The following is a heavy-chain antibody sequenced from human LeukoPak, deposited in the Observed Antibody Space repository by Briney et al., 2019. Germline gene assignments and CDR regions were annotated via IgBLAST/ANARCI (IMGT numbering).Heavy chain of an antibody. CDR1: GGSISSYY. Sequence: SETLSLTCTVSGGSISSYYWSWIRQPPGKGLGWIGYIYYTGSTNYNPSLKSRVTISVDTSKNQFSLKLSSVTAADTAVYYCARVVAAAHDYWGQGTLVTVSS. V-gene: IGHV4-59*12. J-gene: IGHJ4*02. CDR3: ARVVAAAHDY. CDR2: IYYTGST. D-gene: IGHD6-13*01.